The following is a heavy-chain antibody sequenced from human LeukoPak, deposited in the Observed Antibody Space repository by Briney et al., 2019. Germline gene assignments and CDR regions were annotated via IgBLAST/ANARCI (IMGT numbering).Heavy chain of an antibody. CDR1: GFTFSSYG. J-gene: IGHJ4*02. CDR2: IWYDGSNK. V-gene: IGHV3-33*01. CDR3: ARDNQPGSSWSLDY. Sequence: GGSLRLSCAASGFTFSSYGMHWVRQAPGKGLEWVAVIWYDGSNKYYADSVKGRFTISRDNSKSTLYLQMNSLRAEDTAVYYCARDNQPGSSWSLDYWGQGTLVTVSS. D-gene: IGHD6-13*01.